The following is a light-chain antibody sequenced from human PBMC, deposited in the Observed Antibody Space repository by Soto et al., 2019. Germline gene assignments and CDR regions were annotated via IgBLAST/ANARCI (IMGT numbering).Light chain of an antibody. CDR1: QLFSSN. J-gene: IGKJ4*01. Sequence: EIVMMQSPATLSVSPGGSVTLSGRASQLFSSNLAWYQHKPGQAPRLLIYDASNRATGIPARFSGSGSGTDFTLTISSLEPEDFAVYYCQQRSNWLTFGGGTKVDI. CDR3: QQRSNWLT. V-gene: IGKV3-11*01. CDR2: DAS.